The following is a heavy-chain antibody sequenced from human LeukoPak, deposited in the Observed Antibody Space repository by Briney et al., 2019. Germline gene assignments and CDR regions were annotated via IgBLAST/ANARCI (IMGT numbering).Heavy chain of an antibody. D-gene: IGHD3-22*01. CDR1: GGSICRYY. CDR3: ERGDSSGYYYLVAFDI. Sequence: PSETLSLTCTVSGGSICRYYWRWIRQPPGKGLEWIGYIYYSGSTNYNPSLKSRVTISVDTSKNQFSLKLSSVTAADTAVYYCERGDSSGYYYLVAFDIWGQGTMVTVSS. CDR2: IYYSGST. J-gene: IGHJ3*02. V-gene: IGHV4-59*01.